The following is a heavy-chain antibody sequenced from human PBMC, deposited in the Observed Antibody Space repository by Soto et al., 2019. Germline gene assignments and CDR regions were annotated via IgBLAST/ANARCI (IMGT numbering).Heavy chain of an antibody. CDR3: AQLPEAMGLRTSYIYH. CDR1: GLAFINYA. CDR2: IRGRGGQI. V-gene: IGHV3-23*01. J-gene: IGHJ4*02. D-gene: IGHD5-12*01. Sequence: EVQLLESGGGLVQPGGSRGLSCLALGLAFINYALPWFPQLPGKGREGVPGIRGRGGQIFYPDSVKGRFTISRDNSKNAQYLKMSGLRGHDTAVYYCAQLPEAMGLRTSYIYHWGQGTLVNASS.